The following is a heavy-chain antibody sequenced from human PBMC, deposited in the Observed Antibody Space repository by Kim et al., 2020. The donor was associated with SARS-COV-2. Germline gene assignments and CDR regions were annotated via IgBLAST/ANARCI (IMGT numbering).Heavy chain of an antibody. V-gene: IGHV1-69*04. CDR3: ARGREYYDSSGYYLFDY. J-gene: IGHJ4*02. Sequence: QGRVTITADKSTSTAYMELSSLRSEDTAVYYCARGREYYDSSGYYLFDYWGQGTLVTVSS. D-gene: IGHD3-22*01.